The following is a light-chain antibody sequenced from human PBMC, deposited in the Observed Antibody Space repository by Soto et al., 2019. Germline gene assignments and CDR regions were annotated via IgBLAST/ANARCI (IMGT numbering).Light chain of an antibody. V-gene: IGKV1-9*01. J-gene: IGKJ2*01. CDR3: QQLNSYPYT. Sequence: DIQLTQSPSFLSASVGDRVTITCRASQGISSYIAWYQQKPGRAPKLLIYAASNLQSGVPSRFSGSGSGTEFTLTVSSLQPEDFATYYCQQLNSYPYTFGQGTKLEIK. CDR1: QGISSY. CDR2: AAS.